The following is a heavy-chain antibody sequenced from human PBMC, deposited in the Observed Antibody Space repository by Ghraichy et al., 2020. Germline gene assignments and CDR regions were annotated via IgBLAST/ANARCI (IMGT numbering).Heavy chain of an antibody. V-gene: IGHV4-34*01. CDR2: INHSGST. CDR1: GGSFSGYY. Sequence: SETLSLTCAVYGGSFSGYYWSWIRQPPGKGLEWIGEINHSGSTNYNPSLKSRVTISVDTSKNQFSLKLSSVTAADTAVYYCAVTTGPDIFDYWGQGTLVTVSS. D-gene: IGHD1-1*01. J-gene: IGHJ4*02. CDR3: AVTTGPDIFDY.